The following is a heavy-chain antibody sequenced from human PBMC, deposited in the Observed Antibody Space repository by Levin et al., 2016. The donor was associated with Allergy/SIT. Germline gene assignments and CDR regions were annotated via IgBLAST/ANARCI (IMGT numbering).Heavy chain of an antibody. J-gene: IGHJ4*02. CDR3: ARVTYYYDGSGYYYDY. V-gene: IGHV1-18*01. Sequence: ASVKVSCRASGYIFTSYGLSWVRQAPGQGLEWMGWISSYSGDIDYAQNLQGRVTMTTDISTSTAYMEMRSLTSDDTAVYYCARVTYYYDGSGYYYDYWGQGTLVTVSS. D-gene: IGHD3-22*01. CDR2: ISSYSGDI. CDR1: GYIFTSYG.